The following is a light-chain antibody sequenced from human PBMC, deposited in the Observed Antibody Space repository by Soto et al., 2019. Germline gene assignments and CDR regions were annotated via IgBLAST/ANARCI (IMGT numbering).Light chain of an antibody. CDR2: DAS. J-gene: IGKJ5*01. Sequence: EIVMTQSPATLSVSPGGGATLSSRASQGIATTVAWYQQKPGQTPRLLIYDASIRATGVPARFSGSASGTEFTLTISSLEPEDFALYYCQQRSNWPITFGQGTRLEIK. CDR3: QQRSNWPIT. V-gene: IGKV3D-11*01. CDR1: QGIATT.